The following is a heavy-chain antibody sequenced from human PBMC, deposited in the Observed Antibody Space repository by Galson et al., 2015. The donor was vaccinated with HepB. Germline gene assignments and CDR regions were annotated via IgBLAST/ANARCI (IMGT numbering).Heavy chain of an antibody. J-gene: IGHJ3*02. CDR2: ISWNSGSI. CDR3: AKAFTIFVSAFDI. Sequence: SLRLSCAASGFTFDDYVMHWVRQVPGKGLEWISGISWNSGSIGYADSVKGRFTISRDNAKNSLYLHMNSLRPEDTALYYCAKAFTIFVSAFDIWDQGTMVTVSS. V-gene: IGHV3-9*01. CDR1: GFTFDDYV. D-gene: IGHD3-3*01.